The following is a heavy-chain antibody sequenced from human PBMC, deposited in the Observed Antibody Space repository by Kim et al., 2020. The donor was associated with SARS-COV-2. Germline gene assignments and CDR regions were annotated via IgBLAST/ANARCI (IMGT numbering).Heavy chain of an antibody. CDR1: GGSISSSSYY. V-gene: IGHV4-39*01. CDR3: ARHALRYFDWDERNWYFDL. CDR2: IYYSGST. Sequence: SETLSLTCTVSGGSISSSSYYWGWIRQPPGKGLEWIGSIYYSGSTYYNPSLKSRVTISVDTSKNQFSLKLSSVTAADTAVYYCARHALRYFDWDERNWYFDLWGRGTLVTVSS. J-gene: IGHJ2*01. D-gene: IGHD3-9*01.